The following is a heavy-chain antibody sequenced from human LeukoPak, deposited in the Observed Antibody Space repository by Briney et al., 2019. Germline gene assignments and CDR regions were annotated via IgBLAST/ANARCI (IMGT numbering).Heavy chain of an antibody. V-gene: IGHV3-9*01. Sequence: GGSLRLSCAASGFTFDDYAMHWVRQAPGKGLEWVSGISWNSGSIGYADSVKGRFTISRDNAKNSLYLQMNSLRAEDTALYYCAKASISPITMIVVVTALGGAFDIWGQGTMVTVSS. D-gene: IGHD3-22*01. CDR3: AKASISPITMIVVVTALGGAFDI. CDR1: GFTFDDYA. CDR2: ISWNSGSI. J-gene: IGHJ3*02.